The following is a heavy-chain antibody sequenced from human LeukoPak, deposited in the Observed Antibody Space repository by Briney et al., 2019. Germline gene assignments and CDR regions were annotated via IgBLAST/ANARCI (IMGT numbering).Heavy chain of an antibody. Sequence: PSQTLSLTCTVSGGSISSGGYYWSWIRQHPGKGLEWIGYIYYSGSTYYNPSLRSRVTISVDTSKNQFSLKLSSVTAADTAVYYCARTTVVNLHFDYWGQGTLVTVSS. CDR3: ARTTVVNLHFDY. J-gene: IGHJ4*02. CDR1: GGSISSGGYY. D-gene: IGHD4-23*01. V-gene: IGHV4-31*03. CDR2: IYYSGST.